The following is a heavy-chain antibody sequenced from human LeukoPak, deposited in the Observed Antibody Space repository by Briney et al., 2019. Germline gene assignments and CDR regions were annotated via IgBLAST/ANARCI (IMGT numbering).Heavy chain of an antibody. CDR1: GGSFSGYY. D-gene: IGHD5-18*01. J-gene: IGHJ1*01. V-gene: IGHV4-34*01. CDR2: INHSGST. Sequence: PSETLSLTCAVYGGSFSGYYWSWIRQPPEKGLEWIGEINHSGSTNYNPSLKSRVTISVDTSKNQFSLKLSSVTAADTAVYYCARGRRIQLWLGVEYFQHWGQGTLVTVSS. CDR3: ARGRRIQLWLGVEYFQH.